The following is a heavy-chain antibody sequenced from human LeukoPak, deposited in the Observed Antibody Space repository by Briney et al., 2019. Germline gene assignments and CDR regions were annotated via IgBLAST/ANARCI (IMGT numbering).Heavy chain of an antibody. V-gene: IGHV1-2*02. D-gene: IGHD3-10*01. Sequence: ASVKVSCKASGYSFTGYYMHWVRQAPGQGLEWMGWINPNSGDTKYAQKFQGRVTMTRDTSISTAYMELTRLRSEDTAVYYCARGRGRGFDYWGQGTLVTVSS. CDR1: GYSFTGYY. CDR3: ARGRGRGFDY. J-gene: IGHJ4*02. CDR2: INPNSGDT.